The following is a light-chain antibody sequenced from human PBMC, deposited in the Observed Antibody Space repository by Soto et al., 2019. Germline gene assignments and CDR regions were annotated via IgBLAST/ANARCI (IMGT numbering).Light chain of an antibody. CDR3: QQRSNWQGT. J-gene: IGKJ4*01. CDR2: DAS. CDR1: QSVSSY. Sequence: EIVLTQSPATLSLSPGERATLSCRASQSVSSYLAWYQHKPGQAPRLLIYDASNRATAIPARFSGSGSGTDFTLTISSLESEDFAVYYCQQRSNWQGTFGGGTKVEIK. V-gene: IGKV3-11*01.